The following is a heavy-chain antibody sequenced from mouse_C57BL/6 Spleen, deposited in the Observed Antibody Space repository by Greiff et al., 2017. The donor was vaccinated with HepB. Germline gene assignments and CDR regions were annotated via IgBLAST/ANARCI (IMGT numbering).Heavy chain of an antibody. CDR1: GYTFTDYE. V-gene: IGHV1-15*01. CDR3: TRDYYGSSYVGWYFDV. CDR2: IDPETGGT. D-gene: IGHD1-1*01. Sequence: QVHVKQSGAELVRPGASVTLSCKASGYTFTDYEMHWVKQTPVHGLEWIGAIDPETGGTAYNQKFKGKAILTADKSSSTAYMELRSLTSEDSAVYYCTRDYYGSSYVGWYFDVWGTGTTVTVSS. J-gene: IGHJ1*03.